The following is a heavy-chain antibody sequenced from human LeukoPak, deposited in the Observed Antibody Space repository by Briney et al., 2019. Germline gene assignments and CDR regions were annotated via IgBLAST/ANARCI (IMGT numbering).Heavy chain of an antibody. D-gene: IGHD1-26*01. J-gene: IGHJ4*02. CDR1: GFTFSSYS. CDR2: ISSSSSTI. Sequence: PGGSLRLSCAASGFTFSSYSMNWVRQAPGKGLEWVSYISSSSSTIYYADSVKGRFTISRDNAKNSLYLQMNSLRAEDTAVYYCARDERIVGATLDYWGQGTLVTVSS. V-gene: IGHV3-48*04. CDR3: ARDERIVGATLDY.